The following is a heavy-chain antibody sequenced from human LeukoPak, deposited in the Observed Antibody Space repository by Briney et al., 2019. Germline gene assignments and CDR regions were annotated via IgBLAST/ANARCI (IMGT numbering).Heavy chain of an antibody. D-gene: IGHD3-3*01. CDR2: IYYSGST. CDR3: ARSYDFWSGYEKFYFDY. V-gene: IGHV4-59*01. J-gene: IGHJ4*02. Sequence: SGALSLTCTVSGGSISSYYWSWIRQPPGKGLEWIGYIYYSGSTNYNPSLKSRVTISVDTSKNQFSLKLSSVTAADTAVYYCARSYDFWSGYEKFYFDYWGQGTLVTVSS. CDR1: GGSISSYY.